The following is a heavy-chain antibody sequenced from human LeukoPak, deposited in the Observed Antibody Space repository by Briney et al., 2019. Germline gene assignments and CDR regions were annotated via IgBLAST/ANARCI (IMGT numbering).Heavy chain of an antibody. CDR2: INPNSGGT. V-gene: IGHV1-2*02. CDR1: GYTFTGYY. D-gene: IGHD2-2*01. CDR3: ARITIVVVPAGDY. Sequence: ASVKVSCKASGYTFTGYYMHWVRQAPGQGLEWMGWINPNSGGTNYAQKFQGRVTMTRDTSISTAYMELSRLRSDDTAVYYCARITIVVVPAGDYWGQGTLVTVSS. J-gene: IGHJ4*02.